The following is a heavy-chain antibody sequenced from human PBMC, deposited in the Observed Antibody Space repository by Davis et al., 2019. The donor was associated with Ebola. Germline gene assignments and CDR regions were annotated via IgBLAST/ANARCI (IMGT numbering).Heavy chain of an antibody. D-gene: IGHD4-23*01. J-gene: IGHJ4*02. V-gene: IGHV3-33*08. CDR3: SVSNSVDY. CDR2: IWYDGSNK. Sequence: GESLKISCAASGFTFSSYEMNWVRQAPGKGLEWVAVIWYDGSNKYYADSVKGRFTISRDNSKNTLYLQMNSLKTEDTAVYYCSVSNSVDYWGQGTLVTVSS. CDR1: GFTFSSYE.